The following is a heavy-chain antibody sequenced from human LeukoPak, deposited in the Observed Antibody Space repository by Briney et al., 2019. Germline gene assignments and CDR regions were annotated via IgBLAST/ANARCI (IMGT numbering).Heavy chain of an antibody. J-gene: IGHJ5*02. D-gene: IGHD3-10*01. Sequence: PGGSLRLSCAASGFTFSDYYMSWIRQAPGMGLEWVSYISSSGSTIYYADSVKGRFTISRDNAKNSLYLQMNSLRAEDTAVYYCASRVLWFGELPSKYNWFDPWGQGTLVTVSS. CDR1: GFTFSDYY. V-gene: IGHV3-11*04. CDR3: ASRVLWFGELPSKYNWFDP. CDR2: ISSSGSTI.